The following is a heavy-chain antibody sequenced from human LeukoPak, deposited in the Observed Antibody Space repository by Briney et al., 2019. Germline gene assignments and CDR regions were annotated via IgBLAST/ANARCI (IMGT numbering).Heavy chain of an antibody. CDR3: ARDLWKTGTTIDQPNWFDP. V-gene: IGHV4-4*07. CDR1: GGSISSYY. CDR2: IYTSGST. D-gene: IGHD1-1*01. Sequence: TSETLSLTCTVSGGSISSYYWSWLRQPAGKGLEWIGRIYTSGSTNYNPSLKSRVTMSVDTSKNQFSLKLSSVTAADTAVYYCARDLWKTGTTIDQPNWFDPWGQGTLVTVSS. J-gene: IGHJ5*02.